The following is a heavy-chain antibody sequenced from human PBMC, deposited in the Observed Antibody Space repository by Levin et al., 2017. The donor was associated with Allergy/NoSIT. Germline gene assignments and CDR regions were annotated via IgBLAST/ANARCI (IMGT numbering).Heavy chain of an antibody. J-gene: IGHJ4*02. D-gene: IGHD4-17*01. CDR3: ASLTGIDYGDCGRALFDY. CDR1: GFTFSSYE. CDR2: ISSSGSTI. Sequence: PGGSLRLSCAASGFTFSSYEMNWVRQAPGKGLEWVSYISSSGSTIYYADSVKGRFTISRDNAKNSLYLQMNSLRAEDTAVYYCASLTGIDYGDCGRALFDYWGQGTLVTVSS. V-gene: IGHV3-48*03.